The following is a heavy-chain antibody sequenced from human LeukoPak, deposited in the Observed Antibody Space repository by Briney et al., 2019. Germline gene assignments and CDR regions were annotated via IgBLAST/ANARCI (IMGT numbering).Heavy chain of an antibody. D-gene: IGHD4-17*01. J-gene: IGHJ6*02. CDR2: IKQDGSEK. CDR3: ARDFDVGIRSHGMDV. CDR1: GFTFSSYW. Sequence: GGSLRLSCAASGFTFSSYWMSWVRQAPGKGLEWVANIKQDGSEKYYVDSVKGRFTISRDNAKNSLYLQMNSLRAEDTAVYYCARDFDVGIRSHGMDVWGQGTTVTVSS. V-gene: IGHV3-7*01.